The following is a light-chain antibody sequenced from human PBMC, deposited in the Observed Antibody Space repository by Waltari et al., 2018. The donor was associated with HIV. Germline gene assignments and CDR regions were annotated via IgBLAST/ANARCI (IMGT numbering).Light chain of an antibody. CDR3: QQTYSLPLT. J-gene: IGKJ3*01. Sequence: DIEMTQSPSPLSASVGDRVSITCRASQTISNYLNWYQQKPGSAPLVLISGGSFRQGGVPSRFSASVSGTDFTLTISGLQPEDFATYYCQQTYSLPLTFGPGTKLDFK. CDR2: GGS. CDR1: QTISNY. V-gene: IGKV1-39*01.